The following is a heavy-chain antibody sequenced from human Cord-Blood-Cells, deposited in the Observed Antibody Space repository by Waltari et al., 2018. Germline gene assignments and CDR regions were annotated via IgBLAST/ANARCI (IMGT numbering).Heavy chain of an antibody. Sequence: EVQLVESGGGLVKPGGSLRLSCAASGFTFSSYSMNWVRQAPGKGLEWVSSMSSSSGYIYYADSVKGRFTIARDNAKNSLYLQMNSLRAEDTAVYYCARVQAAAGDYWGQGTLVTVSS. CDR3: ARVQAAAGDY. CDR1: GFTFSSYS. CDR2: MSSSSGYI. D-gene: IGHD6-13*01. J-gene: IGHJ4*02. V-gene: IGHV3-21*01.